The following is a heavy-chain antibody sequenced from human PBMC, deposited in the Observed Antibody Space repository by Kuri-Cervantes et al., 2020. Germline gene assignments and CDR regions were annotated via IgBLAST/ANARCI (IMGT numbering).Heavy chain of an antibody. V-gene: IGHV3-74*01. J-gene: IGHJ6*02. CDR3: ARGNFYAMDV. CDR1: GFTFSSYW. CDR2: ISSDGSST. Sequence: GGSLRPSCAASGFTFSSYWMHWVRQAPGKGLVWVSRISSDGSSTRYADSVKGRFSISRDNATNTLYLHMNSLRAEDTAVYYCARGNFYAMDVWGQGTTVTVSS.